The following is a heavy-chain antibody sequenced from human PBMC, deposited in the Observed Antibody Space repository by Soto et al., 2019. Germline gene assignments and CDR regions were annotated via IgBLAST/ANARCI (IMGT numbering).Heavy chain of an antibody. CDR2: INHSGST. D-gene: IGHD1-26*01. J-gene: IGHJ3*02. Sequence: SETLSLTCAVYGGSFSGYYWSWIRQPPGKGLEWIGEINHSGSTNYNPSLKSRVTISVDTSKNLFSLKLSSVTAADTAVYYCARWELSGDAFDIWGQGTMVTVSS. CDR3: ARWELSGDAFDI. V-gene: IGHV4-34*01. CDR1: GGSFSGYY.